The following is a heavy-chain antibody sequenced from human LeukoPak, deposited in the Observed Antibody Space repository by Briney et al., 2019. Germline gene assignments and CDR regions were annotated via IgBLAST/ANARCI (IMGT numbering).Heavy chain of an antibody. Sequence: SETLSLTCAVYGGSFSGYYWSWIRQPPGKGLEWIGEINHSGSTNYNPSLKSRVTISVDTSKNQFSLKLRSVTSADTAVYYGARGGDSGSSGYRFFDYWGKGTLVTVSS. J-gene: IGHJ4*02. V-gene: IGHV4-34*01. CDR2: INHSGST. D-gene: IGHD1-26*01. CDR1: GGSFSGYY. CDR3: ARGGDSGSSGYRFFDY.